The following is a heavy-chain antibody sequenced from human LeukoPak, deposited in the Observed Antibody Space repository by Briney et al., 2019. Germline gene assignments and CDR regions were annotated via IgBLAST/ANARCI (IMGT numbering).Heavy chain of an antibody. Sequence: PGGSLRLSCAASGFTFSSYEMNWVRQAPGKGLEWVSYISSSGSTIYYADSVKGRFTISRDNAKNSLYLQMNSLRAEDTAVYYCARERNYHDSSGYESYWGQGTLVTVSS. CDR1: GFTFSSYE. V-gene: IGHV3-48*03. CDR2: ISSSGSTI. J-gene: IGHJ4*02. CDR3: ARERNYHDSSGYESY. D-gene: IGHD3-22*01.